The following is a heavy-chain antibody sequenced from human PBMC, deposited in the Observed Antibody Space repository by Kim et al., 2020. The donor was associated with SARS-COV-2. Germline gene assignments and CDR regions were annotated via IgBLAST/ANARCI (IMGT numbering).Heavy chain of an antibody. D-gene: IGHD3-16*01. V-gene: IGHV4-61*01. CDR2: IHYTGTT. CDR3: VRDGGSTAPNAFDG. Sequence: SETLSLTCSLSGGSLDRGNYYWGWIRQAPGKGLEFISYIHYTGTTTYNPSHKRRVTISLDMSKNQFSLDLSSMTPADTAVYYCVRDGGSTAPNAFDGWGQGTMVTVSS. CDR1: GGSLDRGNYY. J-gene: IGHJ3*01.